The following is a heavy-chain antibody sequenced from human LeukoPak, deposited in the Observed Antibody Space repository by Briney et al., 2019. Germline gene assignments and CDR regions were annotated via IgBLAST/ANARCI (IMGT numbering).Heavy chain of an antibody. J-gene: IGHJ2*01. V-gene: IGHV3-11*05. CDR1: GFTFSDYY. CDR3: ARDRPMVRGVIPWYFDL. CDR2: ISSSSSYT. Sequence: GGSLRLSCAASGFTFSDYYMSWIRQAPGKRLEWVSYISSSSSYTNCADSVKGRFTISRDNAKNSLYLQMNSLRAEDTAVYYCARDRPMVRGVIPWYFDLWGRGTLVTVSS. D-gene: IGHD3-10*01.